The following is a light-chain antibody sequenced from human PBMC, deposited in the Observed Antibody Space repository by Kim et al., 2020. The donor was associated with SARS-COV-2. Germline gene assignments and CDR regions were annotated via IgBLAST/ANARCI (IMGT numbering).Light chain of an antibody. CDR3: QAWDSSII. V-gene: IGLV3-1*01. CDR2: QDS. Sequence: LGDKYACWYQQKPGQSPVLVIYQDSKRPSGIPERFSGSSSGNTATLTISGTQAMDEADYYCQAWDSSIIFGGGTQLTVL. CDR1: LGDKY. J-gene: IGLJ2*01.